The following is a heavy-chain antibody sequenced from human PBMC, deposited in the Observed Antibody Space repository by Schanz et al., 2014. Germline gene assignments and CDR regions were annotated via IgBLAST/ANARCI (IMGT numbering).Heavy chain of an antibody. CDR2: VSHGGTYI. CDR1: GFTFSSYS. CDR3: AKDEGYNYGYIFDY. Sequence: EVLLVESGGGLVTPGESLRLSCAASGFTFSSYSMNWVRQAPGKGLEWVSSVSHGGTYIYYADSVRGRFTISRDNSRETMFLQMNTLRPDDTAVYYCAKDEGYNYGYIFDYWGQGTLVTVSS. V-gene: IGHV3-21*02. J-gene: IGHJ4*02. D-gene: IGHD5-18*01.